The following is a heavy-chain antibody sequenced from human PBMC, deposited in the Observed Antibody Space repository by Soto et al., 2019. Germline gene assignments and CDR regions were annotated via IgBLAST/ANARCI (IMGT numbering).Heavy chain of an antibody. J-gene: IGHJ4*02. V-gene: IGHV4-4*02. CDR2: TYHDGRS. D-gene: IGHD3-16*01. Sequence: QVQLQESGPGLVKPSGTLSLTCAVSGGSSTSSNWWTWVRQPPGKGLEWIGETYHDGRSNYAPSLKNRVTISIDESKNHCSLKLTSVTAADPAVYYCARGGGDCDMAKCYPAGDFWGQGTLVAVSS. CDR3: ARGGGDCDMAKCYPAGDF. CDR1: GGSSTSSNW.